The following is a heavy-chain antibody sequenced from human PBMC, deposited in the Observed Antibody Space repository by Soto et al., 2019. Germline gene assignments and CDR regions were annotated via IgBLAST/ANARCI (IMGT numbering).Heavy chain of an antibody. D-gene: IGHD3-22*01. CDR2: ISYDGSNK. V-gene: IGHV3-30*18. J-gene: IGHJ4*02. CDR1: GFTFSSYG. Sequence: QVQLVESGGGVVQPGRSLRLSCAASGFTFSSYGMHWVRQAPGKGLEWVAVISYDGSNKYYADSVKGRFTISRDNSKNTLYLQMNSLRAEDTAVYYCAKDSSRSRYYDSSGYFDYWGQGTLVTVSS. CDR3: AKDSSRSRYYDSSGYFDY.